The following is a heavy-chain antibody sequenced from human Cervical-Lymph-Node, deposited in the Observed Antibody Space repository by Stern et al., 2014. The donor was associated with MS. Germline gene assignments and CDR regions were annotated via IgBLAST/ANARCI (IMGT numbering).Heavy chain of an antibody. CDR1: GGSINTYY. V-gene: IGHV4-59*01. CDR3: ARGIAVTGRKAFDI. Sequence: VPLVESGPGLVKPSETLSLTCTVSGGSINTYYWSWIRQSTGQGLEWIGYIYYGGSPYYNPSLKSRVTISVDTSKNQVSLKLSSVTTADTAVYYCARGIAVTGRKAFDIWGQGTMVTVSS. D-gene: IGHD6-19*01. CDR2: IYYGGSP. J-gene: IGHJ3*02.